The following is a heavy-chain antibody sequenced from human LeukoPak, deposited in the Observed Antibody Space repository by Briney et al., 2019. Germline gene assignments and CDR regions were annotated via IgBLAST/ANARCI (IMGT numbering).Heavy chain of an antibody. Sequence: GGSLRLSCAASGFTVSSNYMSWVRQAPGKGLEWVSVIYSGGSTYYADSVKGRFTISRDNSKNTLYLQMNSLRAEDTAVYYCARVRGVSRLDYWGQGTLVTVSS. CDR3: ARVRGVSRLDY. V-gene: IGHV3-53*01. J-gene: IGHJ4*02. CDR1: GFTVSSNY. D-gene: IGHD3-10*01. CDR2: IYSGGST.